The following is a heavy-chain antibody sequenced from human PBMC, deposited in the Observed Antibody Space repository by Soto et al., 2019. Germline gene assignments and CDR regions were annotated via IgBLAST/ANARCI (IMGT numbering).Heavy chain of an antibody. J-gene: IGHJ6*03. D-gene: IGHD2-15*01. Sequence: GGSLRLSCAPSGFTFSSYGMHWVRQAPGKGLEWVAVIWYDGSNKYYADSVKGRFTISRDNSKNTLYLQMNSLRAEDTAVYYCARGYCSGGSCYELTLYYYYYMDVWGKGTTVTVSS. V-gene: IGHV3-33*01. CDR1: GFTFSSYG. CDR3: ARGYCSGGSCYELTLYYYYYMDV. CDR2: IWYDGSNK.